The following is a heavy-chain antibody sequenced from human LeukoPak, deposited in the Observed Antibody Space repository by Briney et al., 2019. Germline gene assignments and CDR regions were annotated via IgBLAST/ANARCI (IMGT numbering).Heavy chain of an antibody. CDR3: AGDPPWNSGLDY. V-gene: IGHV3-33*08. J-gene: IGHJ4*02. Sequence: GGSLRLSCAASGFTFSSYGMHWVRQAPGKGLEWVAVIWYDGSNKYYADSVKGRFTISRDNSKNTLYLQMNSLRAEDTAVYYCAGDPPWNSGLDYWGQGTLVTVSS. CDR2: IWYDGSNK. CDR1: GFTFSSYG. D-gene: IGHD1-1*01.